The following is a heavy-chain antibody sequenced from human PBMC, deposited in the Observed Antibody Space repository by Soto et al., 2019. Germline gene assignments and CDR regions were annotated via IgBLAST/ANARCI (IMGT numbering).Heavy chain of an antibody. J-gene: IGHJ4*02. CDR2: LYSGGTT. CDR1: GFNFIRKY. CDR3: ARGLYDSGSFYFDF. Sequence: EVQLVESGGGLIQPGGSLRLSCAASGFNFIRKYMIWVRQAPGKGLEWVSILYSGGTTYYADSVKGRFTISRDTSENTLYLQMNSRRAEDTAVYYWARGLYDSGSFYFDFWGQGTLVTVSA. D-gene: IGHD3-10*01. V-gene: IGHV3-53*01.